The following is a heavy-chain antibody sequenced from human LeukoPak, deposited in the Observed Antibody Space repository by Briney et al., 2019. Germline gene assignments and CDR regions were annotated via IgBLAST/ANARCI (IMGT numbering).Heavy chain of an antibody. CDR2: ISWNSGSI. D-gene: IGHD5-12*01. CDR1: GFTFDDYA. Sequence: QPGGSLRLSCAASGFTFDDYAMHWVRQAPGKGLEWVSGISWNSGSIGYADSVKGRFTISRDNAKNSLYLQMNSLRAEDTAVYYCARETGLRGAFDIWGQGTMVTVSS. J-gene: IGHJ3*02. V-gene: IGHV3-9*01. CDR3: ARETGLRGAFDI.